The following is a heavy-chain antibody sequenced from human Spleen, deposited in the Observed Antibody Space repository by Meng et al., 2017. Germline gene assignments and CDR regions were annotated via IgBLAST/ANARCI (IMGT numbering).Heavy chain of an antibody. CDR3: ARQSSLRMSKDDWFDP. V-gene: IGHV4-39*07. D-gene: IGHD2-15*01. CDR2: LYFDGHT. CDR1: GGSITSTKYY. J-gene: IGHJ5*02. Sequence: LQESGPGLVKPSETLSLPCAVSGGSITSTKYYWGWIRQPPGGGLEWIGTLYFDGHTYYNPSLDSRVTMSEDTSKNELSLKLRSVTAADTAVYYCARQSSLRMSKDDWFDPWGQGTLVTVSS.